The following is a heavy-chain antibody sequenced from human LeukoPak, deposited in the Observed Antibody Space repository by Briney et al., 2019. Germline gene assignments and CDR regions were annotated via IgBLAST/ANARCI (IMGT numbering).Heavy chain of an antibody. D-gene: IGHD4-17*01. CDR1: GFTLSSYA. Sequence: GGSLRLSCAASGFTLSSYAMSWVRQAPGKGLEWVSAISGSGGSTYYADSVKGRFTISRDNSKSTLYLQMNSLRAEDTAVYYCAKSDYGDYFDYWGQGTLVTVSS. CDR2: ISGSGGST. J-gene: IGHJ4*02. V-gene: IGHV3-23*01. CDR3: AKSDYGDYFDY.